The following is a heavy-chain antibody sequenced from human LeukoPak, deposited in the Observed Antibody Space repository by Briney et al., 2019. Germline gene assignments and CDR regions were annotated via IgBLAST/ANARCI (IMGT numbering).Heavy chain of an antibody. CDR1: GYTFTSYY. V-gene: IGHV1-46*01. J-gene: IGHJ4*02. CDR2: INPGGGST. D-gene: IGHD2-2*01. CDR3: ARLGCSSTSCFDY. Sequence: ASVKVSCKASGYTFTSYYMYWVRQAPGQGLEWMGLINPGGGSTNYAQKFQGRVTVTRDMSTSTVYMELSSLRSDDTAVYYCARLGCSSTSCFDYWGQGTLVTVSS.